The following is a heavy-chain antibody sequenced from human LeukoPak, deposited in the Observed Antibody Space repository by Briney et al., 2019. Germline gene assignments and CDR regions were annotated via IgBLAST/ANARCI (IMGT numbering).Heavy chain of an antibody. J-gene: IGHJ4*02. D-gene: IGHD3-22*01. CDR3: ASRYDSSGYWGSYYFDY. CDR2: ISYSGST. Sequence: PSETLSLTCTVSGGSISSKNYFWGWIRQPPGKGLEWIGSISYSGSTYYNPSLKSRVTIPVDTPKNQFSLKLTSVTAADTAVYYCASRYDSSGYWGSYYFDYWGQGALVTVSS. V-gene: IGHV4-39*01. CDR1: GGSISSKNYF.